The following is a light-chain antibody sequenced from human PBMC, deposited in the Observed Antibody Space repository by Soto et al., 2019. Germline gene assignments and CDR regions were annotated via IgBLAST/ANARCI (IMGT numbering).Light chain of an antibody. J-gene: IGKJ5*01. Sequence: EIVLTQSPGTLSLSPGERATLSCTASQSVSSSYLAWYQQKPGQAPRLLIYGASSRATGIPDRFSGSVSGTDFTLTISRLEPEDFAVYYCQQYGSSLSITFGQGTRLEIK. CDR3: QQYGSSLSIT. CDR2: GAS. V-gene: IGKV3-20*01. CDR1: QSVSSSY.